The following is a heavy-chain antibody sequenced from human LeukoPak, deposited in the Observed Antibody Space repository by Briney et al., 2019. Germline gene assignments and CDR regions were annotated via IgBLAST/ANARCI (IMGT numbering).Heavy chain of an antibody. Sequence: ASVKVSCKASGYTFTSYGISWVRQAPGQGLEWMGWISAYNGNTNCAQKLQGRVTMTTDTSTSTAYMELRSLRSDDTAVYYCARLIAVAVRNYGMDVWGQGTTVTVSS. CDR3: ARLIAVAVRNYGMDV. J-gene: IGHJ6*02. D-gene: IGHD6-19*01. V-gene: IGHV1-18*01. CDR2: ISAYNGNT. CDR1: GYTFTSYG.